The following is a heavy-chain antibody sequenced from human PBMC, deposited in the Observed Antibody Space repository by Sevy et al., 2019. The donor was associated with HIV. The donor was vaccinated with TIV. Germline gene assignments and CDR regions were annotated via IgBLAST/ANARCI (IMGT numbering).Heavy chain of an antibody. Sequence: GGSLRLSCKVSGFTFGDYVMTWFRQAPGKGLEWVGFIRSKVYGGTTEYAASVKGRFIISRDDSKSMDYLRMNSLKTEETGVYYCSRADYYGSDGGYYGMDVWGQGTTVTVSS. V-gene: IGHV3-49*03. CDR2: IRSKVYGGTT. CDR3: SRADYYGSDGGYYGMDV. CDR1: GFTFGDYV. J-gene: IGHJ6*02. D-gene: IGHD3-10*01.